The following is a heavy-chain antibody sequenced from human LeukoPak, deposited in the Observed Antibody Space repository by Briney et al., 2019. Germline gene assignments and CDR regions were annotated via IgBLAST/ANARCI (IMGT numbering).Heavy chain of an antibody. V-gene: IGHV4-59*01. CDR1: GGSISTYY. CDR3: GRGSSSWYQGHYFDN. J-gene: IGHJ4*02. D-gene: IGHD6-13*01. Sequence: PSETLSPTCTVSGGSISTYYWSWIRQPPGKGLEWMGYIYYSGRTNYNPSLKSRVTISVDTSKNQFSLRLSSVTAADTAIYYCGRGSSSWYQGHYFDNWGQGTLVTVSS. CDR2: IYYSGRT.